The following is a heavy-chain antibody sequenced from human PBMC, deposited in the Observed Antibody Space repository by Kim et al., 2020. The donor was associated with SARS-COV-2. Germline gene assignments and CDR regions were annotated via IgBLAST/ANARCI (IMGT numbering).Heavy chain of an antibody. V-gene: IGHV3-53*04. D-gene: IGHD2-15*01. CDR1: GFTVSSNY. CDR2: IYSGGST. Sequence: GGSLRLSCAASGFTVSSNYMSWVRQAPGKGLEWVSVIYSGGSTYYADSVKGRFTISRHNSKNTLYLQMNSLRAEDTAVYYCARDMGYCSGGSCEAGWWTNWFDPWGQGTLVTVSS. J-gene: IGHJ5*02. CDR3: ARDMGYCSGGSCEAGWWTNWFDP.